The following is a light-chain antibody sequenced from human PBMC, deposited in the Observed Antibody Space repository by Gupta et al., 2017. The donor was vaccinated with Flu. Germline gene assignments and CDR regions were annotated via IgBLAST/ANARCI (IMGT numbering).Light chain of an antibody. Sequence: TISRTGTSSDVGGDNYVSWYQPHPDKPLNLMVYEVSNRSAVVASCFSASESGNTASLTISVREEEDGGDYYYYADTSSNSVVFGGGTKLTVL. CDR2: EVS. CDR3: YADTSSNSVV. J-gene: IGLJ2*01. V-gene: IGLV2-14*01. CDR1: SSDVGGDNY.